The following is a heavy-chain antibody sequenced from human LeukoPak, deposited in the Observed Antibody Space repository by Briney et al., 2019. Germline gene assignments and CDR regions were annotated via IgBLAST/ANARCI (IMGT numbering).Heavy chain of an antibody. J-gene: IGHJ5*02. CDR2: IKQDGSEK. V-gene: IGHV3-7*03. Sequence: GGSLRLSCAASGFTVSSNYMSWVRQAPGKGLEWVANIKQDGSEKYYVDSVKDRFTISRDNAKNSLYLQMNSLRAEDTAVYYCARDSPYLRFLEWLSDANWFDPWGQGTLVTVSS. CDR1: GFTVSSNY. CDR3: ARDSPYLRFLEWLSDANWFDP. D-gene: IGHD3-3*01.